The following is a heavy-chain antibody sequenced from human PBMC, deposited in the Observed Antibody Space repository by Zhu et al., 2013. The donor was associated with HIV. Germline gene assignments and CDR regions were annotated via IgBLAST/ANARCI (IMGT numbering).Heavy chain of an antibody. D-gene: IGHD3-22*01. Sequence: QVQLVQSGTEVKKPGASVRISCRPSGYTFTRHYVHWVRQAPGQGLEWVAMFNPTGYTRNYGQKFQGRVTMARDRSTSSVYMELRSLRSEDTAVYYCATEPRLFDYESSGNGLDIWGQGTMVTVSS. CDR3: ATEPRLFDYESSGNGLDI. V-gene: IGHV1-46*01. CDR1: GYTFTRHY. CDR2: FNPTGYTR. J-gene: IGHJ3*02.